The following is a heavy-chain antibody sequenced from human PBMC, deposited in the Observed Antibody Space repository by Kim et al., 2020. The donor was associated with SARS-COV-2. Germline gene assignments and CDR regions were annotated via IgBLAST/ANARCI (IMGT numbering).Heavy chain of an antibody. CDR2: IYYSGST. CDR1: GGSISSSSYY. D-gene: IGHD3-10*01. V-gene: IGHV4-39*01. CDR3: ARLEGLMVRGVIGPFYFDF. J-gene: IGHJ4*02. Sequence: SETLSLTCTVSGGSISSSSYYWGWIRQPPGKGLEWIGSIYYSGSTYYNPSLKSRVTISVDTSKNQFSLKLSSVTAADTAVYYCARLEGLMVRGVIGPFYFDFWGQGTLVTVSS.